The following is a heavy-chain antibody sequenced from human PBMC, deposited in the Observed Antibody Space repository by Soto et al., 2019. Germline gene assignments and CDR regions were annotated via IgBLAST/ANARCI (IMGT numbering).Heavy chain of an antibody. CDR2: IYYSGST. Sequence: PSETLSLTCTVSGGSISSYYWSWIRQPPGKGLEWIGYIYYSGSTNYNPSLKSRVTISVDTSKNQFSLKLSSVTAADTAVYYCARSVERSSGYYFYYYYGMDVWGQGTTVTVSS. V-gene: IGHV4-59*08. J-gene: IGHJ6*02. D-gene: IGHD3-22*01. CDR1: GGSISSYY. CDR3: ARSVERSSGYYFYYYYGMDV.